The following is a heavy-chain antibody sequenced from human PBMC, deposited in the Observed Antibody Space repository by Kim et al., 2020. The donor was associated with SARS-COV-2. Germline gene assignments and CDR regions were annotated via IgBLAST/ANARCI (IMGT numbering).Heavy chain of an antibody. D-gene: IGHD2-2*01. CDR3: ARQSCSSTSCYYFDY. Sequence: PPPKRRVTMSVDTSKNQFSLKRSSVTAADTAVYYCARQSCSSTSCYYFDYWGQGTLVTVSS. V-gene: IGHV4-59*08. J-gene: IGHJ4*02.